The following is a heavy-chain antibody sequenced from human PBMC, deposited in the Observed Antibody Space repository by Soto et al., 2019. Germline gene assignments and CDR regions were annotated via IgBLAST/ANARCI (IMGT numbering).Heavy chain of an antibody. V-gene: IGHV4-34*01. Sequence: QVQLQQWGAGLLKPSETLSLTCAVYGGSFSGYYWSWVRQPPGKGLEWIGEIHHSGSTNYNPSLKSRVTQSLDTSKNHFSLKLSSVTAADTAVYYCARVPVFSFWGGSLGVTGTPKWFDPWGQGTLVTVSS. CDR1: GGSFSGYY. D-gene: IGHD3-3*01. CDR2: IHHSGST. CDR3: ARVPVFSFWGGSLGVTGTPKWFDP. J-gene: IGHJ5*02.